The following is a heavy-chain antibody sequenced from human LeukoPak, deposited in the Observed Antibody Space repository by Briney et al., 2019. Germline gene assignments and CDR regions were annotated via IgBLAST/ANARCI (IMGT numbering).Heavy chain of an antibody. CDR1: GFTFSSYA. J-gene: IGHJ4*02. CDR2: ISYDGSNK. Sequence: PGGSLRLSCAASGFTFSSYAMHWVRQAPGKGLEWVAVISYDGSNKYYADSVKGRFTISRDNSKNTLYLQMNSLRAEDTVVYYCARKAPGDYWGQGTLVTVSS. CDR3: ARKAPGDY. V-gene: IGHV3-30-3*01.